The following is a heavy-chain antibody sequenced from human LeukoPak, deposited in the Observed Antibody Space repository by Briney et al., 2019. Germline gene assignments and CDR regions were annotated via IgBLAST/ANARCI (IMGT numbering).Heavy chain of an antibody. V-gene: IGHV4-59*08. CDR1: GGSISSYY. CDR2: IYYSGST. D-gene: IGHD1-26*01. Sequence: SETLSLTCTDSGGSISSYYWSWIRQPPGKGLEWIGDIYYSGSTNYNPSLKSRVTKSVDTSKNQFSLRLSSVTAADTAVYYSARLASGSYGPLTPFDYWGQGTLVTVSS. J-gene: IGHJ4*02. CDR3: ARLASGSYGPLTPFDY.